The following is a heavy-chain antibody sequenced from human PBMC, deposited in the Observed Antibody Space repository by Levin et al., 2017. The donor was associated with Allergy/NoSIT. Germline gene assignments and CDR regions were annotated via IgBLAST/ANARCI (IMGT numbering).Heavy chain of an antibody. Sequence: GGSLRLSCAASGFIFSNFGMHWVRQAPGKGLEWVATTSFDGSNRNYADSVKGRFTISRDNSKNTLYLQMNSLSVDDTAVYHCAKDFGHQYASASSYLVYWGQGTLVTVSS. CDR1: GFIFSNFG. CDR2: TSFDGSNR. V-gene: IGHV3-30*18. CDR3: AKDFGHQYASASSYLVY. D-gene: IGHD3-10*01. J-gene: IGHJ4*02.